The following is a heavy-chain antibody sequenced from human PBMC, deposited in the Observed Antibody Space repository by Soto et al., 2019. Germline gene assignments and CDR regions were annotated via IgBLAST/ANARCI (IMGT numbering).Heavy chain of an antibody. D-gene: IGHD1-7*01. Sequence: TGGSLRLSCAASGFTFSDYYMSWIRQAPGKGLEWVSYISSSGTTIFYADSLRSRFTISRDNAKKSLYLQMNSLRGEDTAVYYCAREPSNWNYCFDYWGQGTLVTVS. CDR2: ISSSGTTI. V-gene: IGHV3-11*01. CDR3: AREPSNWNYCFDY. J-gene: IGHJ4*02. CDR1: GFTFSDYY.